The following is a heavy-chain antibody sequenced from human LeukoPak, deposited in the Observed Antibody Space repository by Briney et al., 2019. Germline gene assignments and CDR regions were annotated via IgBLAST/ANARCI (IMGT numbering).Heavy chain of an antibody. D-gene: IGHD6-13*01. V-gene: IGHV3-43*01. CDR1: GFTFDDYT. Sequence: GGSLRLSCAASGFTFDDYTMHWVRQAPGKGLEWVSLISWDGGSTYYADSVKGRFTISRDNSKNTLYLQMNSLRAEDTAVYYCARGGSHYYYYMDVWGKGTTVTISS. CDR3: ARGGSHYYYYMDV. CDR2: ISWDGGST. J-gene: IGHJ6*03.